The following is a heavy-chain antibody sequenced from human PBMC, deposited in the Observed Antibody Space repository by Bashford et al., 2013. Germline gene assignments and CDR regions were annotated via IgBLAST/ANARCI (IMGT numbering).Heavy chain of an antibody. CDR3: ARDVTHGRWFQH. Sequence: WVRQAPGQGLEWMGWINPNPNSGDTKYVQKFQGWVTFTRDTSISTAYMELTRLRSDDMAVYYCARDVTHGRWFQHWGQGTLVTVSS. D-gene: IGHD4-23*01. CDR2: INPNPNSGDT. J-gene: IGHJ1*01. V-gene: IGHV1-2*04.